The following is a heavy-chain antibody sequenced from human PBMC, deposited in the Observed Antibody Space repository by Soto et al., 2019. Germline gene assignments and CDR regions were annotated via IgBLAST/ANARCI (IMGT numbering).Heavy chain of an antibody. V-gene: IGHV3-74*01. D-gene: IGHD3-10*01. J-gene: IGHJ4*02. CDR2: IDEHGSII. Sequence: EVQLVESGGGLVQPGGSLRLSCAASGFTFSSYWMHWVRQVPGKGLLWVSRIDEHGSIINYADSVKGRFTISRDNARNTLSLEMNILGAEDTALYYCTRDIGGKGAYWGQGTLVTVSS. CDR1: GFTFSSYW. CDR3: TRDIGGKGAY.